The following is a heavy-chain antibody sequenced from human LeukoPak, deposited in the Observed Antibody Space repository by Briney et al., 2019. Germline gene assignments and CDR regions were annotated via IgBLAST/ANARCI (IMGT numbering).Heavy chain of an antibody. D-gene: IGHD6-13*01. CDR2: MNPNSGNT. Sequence: ASVKVSCKASGYTFTSYDINWVRQATGQGLEWMGWMNPNSGNTGYAQKFQGRVTITRNTSISTAYMELSSLRSEDTAVYYCARTPPPYSSMYYYYYMDVWGKGTTVTVSS. J-gene: IGHJ6*03. CDR1: GYTFTSYD. V-gene: IGHV1-8*03. CDR3: ARTPPPYSSMYYYYYMDV.